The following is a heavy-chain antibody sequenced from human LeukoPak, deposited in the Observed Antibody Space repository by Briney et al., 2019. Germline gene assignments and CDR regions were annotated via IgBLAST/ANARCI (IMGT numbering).Heavy chain of an antibody. CDR3: ARGRLLYSSLFFDY. D-gene: IGHD2-2*02. Sequence: GASVKVSCKASGYTFTGYYMHWVRQAPGQGLEWMGWINPNSGGTNYAQKFQGRVTMTRDTSISTAYMELSRLRSDDTAVYYCARGRLLYSSLFFDYWGQGTLVTVSS. J-gene: IGHJ4*02. CDR1: GYTFTGYY. V-gene: IGHV1-2*02. CDR2: INPNSGGT.